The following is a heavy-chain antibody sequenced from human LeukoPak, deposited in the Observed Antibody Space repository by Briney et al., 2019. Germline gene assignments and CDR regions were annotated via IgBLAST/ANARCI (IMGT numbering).Heavy chain of an antibody. CDR3: ARGARAASNNWFDP. D-gene: IGHD2-15*01. V-gene: IGHV4-39*07. Sequence: SETLSLTCSVSGGSISSSSYYWGWIRQPPGKGLEWIGNIYYNGDTYYNPSLKSRVTISIDTAKKQFSLRLNSMTAADTAVYYCARGARAASNNWFDPWGQGTLVTVSS. CDR1: GGSISSSSYY. J-gene: IGHJ5*02. CDR2: IYYNGDT.